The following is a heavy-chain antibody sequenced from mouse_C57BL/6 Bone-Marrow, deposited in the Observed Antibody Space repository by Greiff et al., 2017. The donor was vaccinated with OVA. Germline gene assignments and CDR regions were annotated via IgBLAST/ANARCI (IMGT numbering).Heavy chain of an antibody. CDR2: IDPSDSYT. CDR1: GYTFTSYW. J-gene: IGHJ2*01. CDR3: ASWSFFDY. V-gene: IGHV1-59*01. Sequence: VKLQQPGAELVRPGTSVKLSCKASGYTFTSYWMHWVKQRPGQGLEWIGVIDPSDSYTNYNQKFKGKATLTVDTSSSTAYMQLSRLTSEDSAVYYCASWSFFDYWGQGTTLTVSS.